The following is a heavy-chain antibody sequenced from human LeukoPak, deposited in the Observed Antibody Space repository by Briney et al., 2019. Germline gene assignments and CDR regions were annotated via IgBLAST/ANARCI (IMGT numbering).Heavy chain of an antibody. V-gene: IGHV3-23*01. D-gene: IGHD6-19*01. CDR1: GFTFSRYA. Sequence: PGGSLRLSCAASGFTFSRYAMTWVRQAPGKGLEWVSGISGSGASTYYADSVKGRFTISRDNSKNTLYLQMNSLRAEDTAVYYCAKDGADFGIAVAPVWGQGTLVTVSS. CDR2: ISGSGAST. CDR3: AKDGADFGIAVAPV. J-gene: IGHJ4*02.